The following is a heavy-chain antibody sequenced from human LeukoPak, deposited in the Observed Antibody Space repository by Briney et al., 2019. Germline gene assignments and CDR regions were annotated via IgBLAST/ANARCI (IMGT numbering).Heavy chain of an antibody. Sequence: SETLSLTCAVYGGSFSGYYWSWIRQPPGKGLEWIGEINHSGSTNYNPSLKSRVTISVDTSKNQFSLKLNSVTAADTAVYYCARGRGYCSPTTCWYFDYWGQGTLVTVSS. V-gene: IGHV4-34*01. CDR1: GGSFSGYY. J-gene: IGHJ4*02. CDR2: INHSGST. CDR3: ARGRGYCSPTTCWYFDY. D-gene: IGHD2-2*01.